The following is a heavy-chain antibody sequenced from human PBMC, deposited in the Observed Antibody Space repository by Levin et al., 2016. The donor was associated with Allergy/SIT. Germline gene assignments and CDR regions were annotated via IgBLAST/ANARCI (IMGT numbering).Heavy chain of an antibody. V-gene: IGHV3-23*01. D-gene: IGHD3/OR15-3a*01. CDR3: AKDSESHLYYYLGMDV. CDR1: GYPFTDYA. CDR2: ISGTGGST. J-gene: IGHJ6*02. Sequence: GGSLRLSCVASGYPFTDYAMSWVRQAPGKGLEWVSSISGTGGSTYYMKSVKGRFTISRDRSRNTLYLEMNSLRVEDTAVYYCAKDSESHLYYYLGMDVWGQGTTVTVSS.